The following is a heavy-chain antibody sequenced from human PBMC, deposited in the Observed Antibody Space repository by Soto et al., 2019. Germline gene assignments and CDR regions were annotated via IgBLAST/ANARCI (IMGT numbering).Heavy chain of an antibody. J-gene: IGHJ5*02. CDR2: IYYSGST. D-gene: IGHD1-20*01. Sequence: TLSLTCTVSGGSISSGGYYWSWIRQHPGKGLEWIGYIYYSGSTYYNPSLKSRVTISVDASKNQFSLKLSSVTAADTAVYYCARGMEYNWNPAGWFDPWGQGTLVTVSS. CDR1: GGSISSGGYY. V-gene: IGHV4-31*03. CDR3: ARGMEYNWNPAGWFDP.